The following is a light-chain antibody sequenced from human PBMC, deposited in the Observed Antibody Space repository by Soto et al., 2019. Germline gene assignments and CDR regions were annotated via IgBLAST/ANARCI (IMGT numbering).Light chain of an antibody. CDR1: TGAVTSSNY. Sequence: QAVVTQEPSLTVSPGGTVTLTCAVYTGAVTSSNYPNWFQQKPGQAPRALIYSTNHKYSWTPARFSGSLLGGKAALTLSGVQPEDEADYYCLLYYGGKWGVFGGGTKVTVL. CDR2: STN. J-gene: IGLJ2*01. CDR3: LLYYGGKWGV. V-gene: IGLV7-43*01.